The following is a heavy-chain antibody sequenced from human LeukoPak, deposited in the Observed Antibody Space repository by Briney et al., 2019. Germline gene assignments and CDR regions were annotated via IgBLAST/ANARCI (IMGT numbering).Heavy chain of an antibody. Sequence: RGSLRLSCAASGFIVNSYAMSWVRQAPGKGLAWVSLIYSDGVTQYADSVKGRFTISRDNSKNTLYLQMNSLRDEDTAVYFCARDRAEGKTWVEFDPWGQGTLVTVSS. CDR2: IYSDGVT. CDR1: GFIVNSYA. CDR3: ARDRAEGKTWVEFDP. J-gene: IGHJ5*02. V-gene: IGHV3-66*02.